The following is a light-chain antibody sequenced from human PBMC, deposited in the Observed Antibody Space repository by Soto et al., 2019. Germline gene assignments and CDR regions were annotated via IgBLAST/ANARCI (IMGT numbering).Light chain of an antibody. CDR1: QDISNY. CDR2: DSS. CDR3: QHYGSLPIT. Sequence: IQMTQSPSSLPASLGDRVTITCQASQDISNYLNWYQQKPGKAPKLLIWDSSNLETGVPSRFSGSGSGTDFALIISSLQPEDIATYYCQHYGSLPITFGQGTRLEIK. J-gene: IGKJ5*01. V-gene: IGKV1-33*01.